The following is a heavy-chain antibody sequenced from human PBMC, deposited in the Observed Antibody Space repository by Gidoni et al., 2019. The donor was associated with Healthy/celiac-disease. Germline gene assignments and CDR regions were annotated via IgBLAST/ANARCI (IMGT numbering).Heavy chain of an antibody. V-gene: IGHV3-11*01. CDR1: GFPSRDYS. CDR3: ARDIVVVPAAIRNYYYYYGMDV. Sequence: QVQLVASGGGLVKPGGSRRLPRAASGFPSRDYSMRWIRQAPGKGLELVSYISSSGSTIYYADSVKGRFTISRDNAKNSLYLQMNSLRAEDTAVYYCARDIVVVPAAIRNYYYYYGMDVWGQGTTVTVSS. D-gene: IGHD2-2*01. CDR2: ISSSGSTI. J-gene: IGHJ6*02.